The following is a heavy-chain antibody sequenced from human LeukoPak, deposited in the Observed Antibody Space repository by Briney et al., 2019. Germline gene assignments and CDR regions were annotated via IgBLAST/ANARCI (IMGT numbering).Heavy chain of an antibody. J-gene: IGHJ4*02. CDR1: GFTFSNYR. Sequence: PGGSLRLSCAASGFTFSNYRMHWVRQAPGKGLLWVSRITSDGSTSDYADSVMGRFTMSRDNAKNTVYLHMNSLGAEDTAVYYCTRGLYRSPGDNWGQGTLVTVSS. CDR3: TRGLYRSPGDN. V-gene: IGHV3-74*01. CDR2: ITSDGSTS. D-gene: IGHD6-13*01.